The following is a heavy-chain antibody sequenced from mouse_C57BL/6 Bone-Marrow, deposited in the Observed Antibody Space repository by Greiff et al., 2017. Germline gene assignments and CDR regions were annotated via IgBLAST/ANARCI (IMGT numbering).Heavy chain of an antibody. J-gene: IGHJ1*03. CDR2: ISNGGGST. V-gene: IGHV5-12*01. D-gene: IGHD2-3*01. CDR1: GFTFSDYY. Sequence: EVKLVESGGGLVQPGGSLTLSCAASGFTFSDYYMYWVRQTPEKRLEWVAYISNGGGSTYYPDTVKGRFPISRETAKNTLYLQMSRLKSEDTAMYYCARSGYDGYLWYFDVWGTGTTVTVSS. CDR3: ARSGYDGYLWYFDV.